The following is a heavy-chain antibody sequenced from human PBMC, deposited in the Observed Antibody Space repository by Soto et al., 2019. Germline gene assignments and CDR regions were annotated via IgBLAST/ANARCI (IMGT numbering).Heavy chain of an antibody. D-gene: IGHD3-10*01. CDR2: IWYDGSNK. CDR3: ARDGNYLGRYCFDY. Sequence: QVQLVESGGGVVQPGRSLRLSCAASGFTFSSYGMHWVRQAPGKGLEWVAVIWYDGSNKYYADSVKGRFTISRDNSKNTLYLQMYSLRAEDTAVYYCARDGNYLGRYCFDYWGQGTLVTVSS. CDR1: GFTFSSYG. J-gene: IGHJ4*02. V-gene: IGHV3-33*01.